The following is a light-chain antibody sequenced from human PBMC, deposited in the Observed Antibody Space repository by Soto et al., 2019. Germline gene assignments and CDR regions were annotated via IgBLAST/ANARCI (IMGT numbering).Light chain of an antibody. J-gene: IGKJ1*01. Sequence: EIVLTQSPGTLSLSPGETATLSCRASRSVSSSFLAWYQQKPGQAPRLLIYGASNRATAIPDRFSGSGSGTDFTLTISGLEPEDFAVYYCQQCGSSPRTFGQGTKVDIK. CDR1: RSVSSSF. CDR2: GAS. CDR3: QQCGSSPRT. V-gene: IGKV3-20*01.